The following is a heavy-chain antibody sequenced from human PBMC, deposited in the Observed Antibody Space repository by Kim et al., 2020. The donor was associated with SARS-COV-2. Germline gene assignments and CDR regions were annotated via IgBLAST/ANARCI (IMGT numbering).Heavy chain of an antibody. V-gene: IGHV4-39*01. J-gene: IGHJ4*02. CDR3: ARRSYYDSSGYYKY. D-gene: IGHD3-22*01. Sequence: NPSRKSRVTLSIDTSTNQFSLKLSSVTAADTAVYYCARRSYYDSSGYYKYWGQGTLVTVSS.